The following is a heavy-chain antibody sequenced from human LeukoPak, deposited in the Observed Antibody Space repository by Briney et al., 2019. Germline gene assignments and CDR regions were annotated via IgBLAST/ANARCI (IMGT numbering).Heavy chain of an antibody. D-gene: IGHD2-2*01. CDR3: AKGLGPSAPNGRVFDF. J-gene: IGHJ4*02. Sequence: GGSLRLSCAASGFIFSNCAMSWVRLAPGKGLEWVSIITDSSDDTKHADSVRGRFTISRDNSKNILYLQMNSLRVEDTAVYFCAKGLGPSAPNGRVFDFWGQGTLVTVSS. CDR2: ITDSSDDT. CDR1: GFIFSNCA. V-gene: IGHV3-23*01.